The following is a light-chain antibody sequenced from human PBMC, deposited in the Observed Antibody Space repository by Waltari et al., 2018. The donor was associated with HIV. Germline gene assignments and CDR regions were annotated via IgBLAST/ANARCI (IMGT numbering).Light chain of an antibody. V-gene: IGKV1-5*03. CDR2: KAS. CDR3: QHYSSSPYT. J-gene: IGKJ2*01. CDR1: QSISSW. Sequence: ILMTQSPSILPASVGDRVIITCRASQSISSWLAWYQHKPGTAPKLLIYKASVLEGGVPSRFSGSGSGTEFTLNITNLQPDDFATYYCQHYSSSPYTFGQGTNLEIK.